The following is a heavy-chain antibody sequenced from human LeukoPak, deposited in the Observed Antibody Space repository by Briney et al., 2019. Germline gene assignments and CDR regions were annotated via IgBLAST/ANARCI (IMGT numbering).Heavy chain of an antibody. V-gene: IGHV3-23*01. Sequence: GGSLRLSCAASGFTFSSYAMSWVRQAPGKGLEWVSAISGSGGSTYYADSVKGRFTISRDNSKNTLYLQMNSLRAEDTAVYYCAKSIAVAAYYYYYGMDVWGQGTTVTVSS. J-gene: IGHJ6*02. CDR2: ISGSGGST. CDR3: AKSIAVAAYYYYYGMDV. CDR1: GFTFSSYA. D-gene: IGHD6-19*01.